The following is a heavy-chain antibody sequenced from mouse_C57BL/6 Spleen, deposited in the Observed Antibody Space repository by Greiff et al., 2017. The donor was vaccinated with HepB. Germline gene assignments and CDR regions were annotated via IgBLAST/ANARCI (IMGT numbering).Heavy chain of an antibody. CDR3: ARPPPIYYDYDEDAMDY. J-gene: IGHJ4*01. V-gene: IGHV1-64*01. CDR2: IHPNSGST. CDR1: GYTFTSYW. Sequence: VQLRQPGAELVKPGASVKLSCKASGYTFTSYWMHWVKQRPGQGLEWIGMIHPNSGSTNYNEKFKSKATLTVDKSSSTAYMQLSSLTSEDSAVYYCARPPPIYYDYDEDAMDYWGQGTSVTVSS. D-gene: IGHD2-4*01.